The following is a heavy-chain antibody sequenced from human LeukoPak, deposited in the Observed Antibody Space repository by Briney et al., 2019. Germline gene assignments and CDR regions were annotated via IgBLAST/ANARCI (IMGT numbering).Heavy chain of an antibody. CDR1: GGSISSYY. V-gene: IGHV4-59*08. J-gene: IGHJ4*02. D-gene: IGHD5-12*01. CDR2: IYYSGST. CDR3: ARHIVAKYPFDY. Sequence: SETLSLTCTVSGGSISSYYWSWIRQPPGKGLEWIGYIYYSGSTNYNPSLKSRVTISVDTSKNQFSLKLSSVTAADTAVYYCARHIVAKYPFDYWGQGTLVTVSS.